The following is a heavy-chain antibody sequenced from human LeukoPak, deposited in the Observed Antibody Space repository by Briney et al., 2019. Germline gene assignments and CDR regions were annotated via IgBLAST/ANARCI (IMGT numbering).Heavy chain of an antibody. CDR2: INHSGST. D-gene: IGHD4-17*01. Sequence: SETLSLTCAVYGGSFSGYYWSWIRQPPGKGLEWIGEINHSGSTNYSPSLKSRVTISVDTSKNQFSLKLSSVTAADTAVYYCARGVPDYGDYDYWGQGTLVTVSS. V-gene: IGHV4-34*01. CDR1: GGSFSGYY. J-gene: IGHJ4*02. CDR3: ARGVPDYGDYDY.